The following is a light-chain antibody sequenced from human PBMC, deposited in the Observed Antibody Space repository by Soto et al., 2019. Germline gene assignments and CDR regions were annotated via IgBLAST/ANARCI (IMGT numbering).Light chain of an antibody. Sequence: SALTQPASVSGSPGQSITISCTGTSSDVGGYNYVSWYQQHPGKAPKLMIYDVSNRPSGVSNRCSGSKSGNTASLTISGLQAEDEADYYCSSYTSSSTLYVFGTGTKVTVL. CDR3: SSYTSSSTLYV. J-gene: IGLJ1*01. V-gene: IGLV2-14*01. CDR2: DVS. CDR1: SSDVGGYNY.